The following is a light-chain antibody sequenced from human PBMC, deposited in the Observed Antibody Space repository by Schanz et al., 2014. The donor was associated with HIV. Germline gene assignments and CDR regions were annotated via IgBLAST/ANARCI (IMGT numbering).Light chain of an antibody. V-gene: IGKV3-20*01. Sequence: EVVLTQSPATLSLSPGESATLSCRASQSVSSSYLAWYQQKPGQAPRLLIYGASTRATGIPDRFSGSASGTDFTLTISRLEPDDFAVYYCHHYGDSRGTFGGGTEVDI. J-gene: IGKJ4*02. CDR2: GAS. CDR1: QSVSSSY. CDR3: HHYGDSRGT.